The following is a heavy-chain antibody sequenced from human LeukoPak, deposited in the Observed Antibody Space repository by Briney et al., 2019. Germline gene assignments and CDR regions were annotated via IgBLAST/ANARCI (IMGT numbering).Heavy chain of an antibody. CDR2: ISGTGVRT. J-gene: IGHJ4*02. CDR3: AKREGGSSRHFDY. Sequence: GGSLRLSCEASGLTFSSYGMSWVRQAPGQGLEWVSGISGTGVRTYYADSVKGRFSISRDNSKNTLYLQMNSLRAEDMAVYYCAKREGGSSRHFDYWGQGTLVTVSS. V-gene: IGHV3-23*01. CDR1: GLTFSSYG. D-gene: IGHD6-6*01.